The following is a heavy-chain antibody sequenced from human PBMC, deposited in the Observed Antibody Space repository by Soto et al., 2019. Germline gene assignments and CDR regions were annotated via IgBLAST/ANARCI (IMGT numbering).Heavy chain of an antibody. V-gene: IGHV3-23*01. CDR1: GWTFIRYA. D-gene: IGHD3-3*01. J-gene: IGHJ4*02. CDR3: ATLATVEWLLSYFDY. Sequence: SCAATGWTFIRYAMNWDRQAPGTRLERVSALSGSRGSTYYADSVNARFTISRDNSKNTLYLQMNSLRAEASAVSYSATLATVEWLLSYFDYWRQGPLVTFSS. CDR2: LSGSRGST.